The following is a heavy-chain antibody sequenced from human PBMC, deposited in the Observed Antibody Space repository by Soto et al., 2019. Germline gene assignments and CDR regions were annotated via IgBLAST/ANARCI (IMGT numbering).Heavy chain of an antibody. Sequence: QVQLVQSGAEVKKPGSSVKVSCKASGGIFSRYTITWVRQAPGQGLEWMGGITPMFGTPNYALKFQGRVTITADESTSTAYMELSSLRSEDTAMYYCARDGTLYDSSAYYYLYWGQGTLVTVSS. CDR3: ARDGTLYDSSAYYYLY. CDR1: GGIFSRYT. J-gene: IGHJ4*02. D-gene: IGHD3-22*01. V-gene: IGHV1-69*01. CDR2: ITPMFGTP.